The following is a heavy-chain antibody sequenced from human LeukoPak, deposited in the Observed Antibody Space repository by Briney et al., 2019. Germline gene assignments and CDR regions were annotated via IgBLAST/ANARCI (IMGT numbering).Heavy chain of an antibody. CDR2: IYTSGST. D-gene: IGHD3-10*01. J-gene: IGHJ5*02. V-gene: IGHV4-4*07. CDR1: GGSIRSYY. CDR3: ARGGQVRGVIIGWFDP. Sequence: SETLSLTCTGSGGSIRSYYWSWIRQPAGKGLEWIGRIYTSGSTNYNPSLKSRVTISVDTSKNQFSLKLSSVTAADTAVYYCARGGQVRGVIIGWFDPWGQGTLVTVSS.